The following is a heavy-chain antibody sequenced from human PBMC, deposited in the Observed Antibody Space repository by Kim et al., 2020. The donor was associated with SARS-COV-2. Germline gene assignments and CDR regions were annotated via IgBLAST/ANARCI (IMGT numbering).Heavy chain of an antibody. CDR3: ARGPYDSRGYFSGYFDN. D-gene: IGHD3-22*01. V-gene: IGHV3-53*04. Sequence: VKGRFTISRHNSWNTLYLEMNSLRPEDTAVYYCARGPYDSRGYFSGYFDNWGQGTLVTVSS. J-gene: IGHJ4*02.